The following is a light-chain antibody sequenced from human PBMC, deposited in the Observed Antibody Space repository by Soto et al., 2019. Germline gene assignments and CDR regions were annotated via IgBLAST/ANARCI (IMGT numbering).Light chain of an antibody. CDR1: QRIVSH. CDR3: QHSYNTPRA. J-gene: IGKJ2*01. V-gene: IGKV1-39*01. CDR2: AAS. Sequence: DIQMTQSPSSLSASLGDRVTITCRASQRIVSHLNWYRQKPGEAPELLIYAASSLQSGVPSRFSGTGSGTDFTLTTSSLQPEDFATYYCQHSYNTPRAFGQGTKVDIK.